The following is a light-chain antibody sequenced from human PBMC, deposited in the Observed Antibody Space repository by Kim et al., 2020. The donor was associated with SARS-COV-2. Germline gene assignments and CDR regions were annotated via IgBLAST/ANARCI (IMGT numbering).Light chain of an antibody. CDR3: QVWDTSTDHVV. CDR1: NIGGKN. Sequence: SYELTQPPSLSVAPGKTARITCGGNNIGGKNVRWYQQKPGQAPVLVKFYTSDRPSGLPARISASNSGNMATLTISGVEAGDEADYYCQVWDTSTDHVVFG. CDR2: YTS. V-gene: IGLV3-21*04. J-gene: IGLJ2*01.